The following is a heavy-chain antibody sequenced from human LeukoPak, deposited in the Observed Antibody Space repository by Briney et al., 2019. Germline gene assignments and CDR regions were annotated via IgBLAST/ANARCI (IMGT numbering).Heavy chain of an antibody. CDR1: GFTFSIYA. V-gene: IGHV3-15*01. CDR2: IKSKTDGGTT. J-gene: IGHJ4*02. D-gene: IGHD2-2*01. Sequence: PGGSLRLSCAASGFTFSIYAMSWVRQAPGKGLEWVGRIKSKTDGGTTDYAAPVKGRFTISRDDSKNTLYLQMNSLKTEDTAVYYCTTERVPAAENFDYWGQGTLVTVSS. CDR3: TTERVPAAENFDY.